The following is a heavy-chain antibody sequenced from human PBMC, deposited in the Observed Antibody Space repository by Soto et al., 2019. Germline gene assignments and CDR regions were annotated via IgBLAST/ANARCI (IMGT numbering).Heavy chain of an antibody. J-gene: IGHJ5*02. D-gene: IGHD6-13*01. Sequence: ASVKVSCKASGYTFTSYDIHWVRQAPGQRLEWMGWINAASGDTKYSPKFQGRVTITRDTSASTAYMELSSLRSEDTAVYYCVSFHVSATGIDWFDPWGQGTLVTVSS. V-gene: IGHV1-3*01. CDR1: GYTFTSYD. CDR3: VSFHVSATGIDWFDP. CDR2: INAASGDT.